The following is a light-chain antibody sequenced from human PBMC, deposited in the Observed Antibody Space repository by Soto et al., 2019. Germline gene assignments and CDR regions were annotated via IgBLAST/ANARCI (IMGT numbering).Light chain of an antibody. CDR3: QSYDSGLSGRV. CDR1: SSNIGAGYD. CDR2: GNI. V-gene: IGLV1-40*01. J-gene: IGLJ3*02. Sequence: QSVLTQPPSVSGAPGQTVTISCIGSSSNIGAGYDVHWYRQFPGSAPKLLIYGNINRPSGLPDRFSGSKSGTAASLVITGLQPEDEADYYCQSYDSGLSGRVFGEGTKLTVL.